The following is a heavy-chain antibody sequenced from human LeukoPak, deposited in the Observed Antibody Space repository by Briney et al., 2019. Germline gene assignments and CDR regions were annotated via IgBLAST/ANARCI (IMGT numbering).Heavy chain of an antibody. CDR2: ISYDGSNK. CDR3: AKQAEPYDFWSGYFDY. J-gene: IGHJ4*02. CDR1: GFTFSSYA. V-gene: IGHV3-30-3*02. Sequence: GGSLRLSCAASGFTFSSYAMHWVRQAPGKGLEWVAVISYDGSNKYYADSVKGRFTISRDNSKNTLYLQMNSLRAEDTAVYYCAKQAEPYDFWSGYFDYWGQGTLVTVSS. D-gene: IGHD3-3*01.